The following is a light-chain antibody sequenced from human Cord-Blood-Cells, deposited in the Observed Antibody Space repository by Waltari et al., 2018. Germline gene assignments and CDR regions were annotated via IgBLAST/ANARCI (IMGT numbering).Light chain of an antibody. Sequence: DIQMTQSPSTLSASVGDRVTITCRASQSISSWLAWYQQKPGKAPKLMIYKASSVESGVPSRFSGSGSGTEFTLTISSLQPDDFATYYCQQYNSYSFTFGPGTKVDS. J-gene: IGKJ3*01. V-gene: IGKV1-5*03. CDR3: QQYNSYSFT. CDR1: QSISSW. CDR2: KAS.